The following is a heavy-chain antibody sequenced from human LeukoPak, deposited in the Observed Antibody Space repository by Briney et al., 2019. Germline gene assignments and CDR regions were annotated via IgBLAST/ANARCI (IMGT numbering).Heavy chain of an antibody. CDR2: INHSGST. CDR3: ARGTTVTTTSDFDY. Sequence: PSETLSLTCAVYGGSFSGYYWSWIRQPPGKELEWNGEINHSGSTNYNPSLKSRVTISVDTSKNQFSLKLSSVTVADTAVYYCARGTTVTTTSDFDYWGQGTLVTVSS. D-gene: IGHD4-17*01. J-gene: IGHJ4*02. CDR1: GGSFSGYY. V-gene: IGHV4-34*01.